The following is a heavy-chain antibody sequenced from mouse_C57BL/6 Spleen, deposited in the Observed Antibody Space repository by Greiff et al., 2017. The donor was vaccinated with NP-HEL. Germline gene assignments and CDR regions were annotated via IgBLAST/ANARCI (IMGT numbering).Heavy chain of an antibody. D-gene: IGHD2-4*01. CDR2: IYPGDGDT. V-gene: IGHV1-82*01. J-gene: IGHJ1*03. CDR1: GYAFSSSW. Sequence: QVQLQQSGPELVKPGASVKISCKASGYAFSSSWMNWVKQRPGKGLEWIGRIYPGDGDTNYNGKFKGKATLTADKSSSTAYMQLSSLTSEDSAVYFCARSRYDYDESDVWGTGTTVTVSS. CDR3: ARSRYDYDESDV.